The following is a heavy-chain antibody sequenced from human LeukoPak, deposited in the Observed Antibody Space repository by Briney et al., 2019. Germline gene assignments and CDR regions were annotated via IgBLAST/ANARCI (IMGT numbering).Heavy chain of an antibody. J-gene: IGHJ5*02. CDR2: IISIVGAA. Sequence: ASVKVSCKASGGTFSSYAISWVRQAPGQGLEWMGGIISIVGAANYAQKFQGRVTITADESTSTAYMELSSLRSEDTAVYYCASGGNIVVAPAAIRGGGGWFDPWGQGTLVTVSS. CDR1: GGTFSSYA. V-gene: IGHV1-69*13. D-gene: IGHD2-2*01. CDR3: ASGGNIVVAPAAIRGGGGWFDP.